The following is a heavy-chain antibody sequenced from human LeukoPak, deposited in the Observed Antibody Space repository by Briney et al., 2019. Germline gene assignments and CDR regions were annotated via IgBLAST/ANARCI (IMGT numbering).Heavy chain of an antibody. CDR1: GYTFTSYG. CDR2: INPNSGGT. D-gene: IGHD1-26*01. J-gene: IGHJ4*02. CDR3: AKVQIVGATVNYFDY. V-gene: IGHV1-2*02. Sequence: ASVKVSCKASGYTFTSYGISWVRQAPGQGLEWMGWINPNSGGTNYAQKFQGRVTMTRDTSISTAYMELSRLRSDDTAVYYCAKVQIVGATVNYFDYWGQGTLVTVSS.